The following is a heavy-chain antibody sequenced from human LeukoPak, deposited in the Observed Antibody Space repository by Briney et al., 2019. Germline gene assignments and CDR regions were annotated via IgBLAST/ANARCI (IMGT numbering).Heavy chain of an antibody. CDR3: AKDGGAWIQLWLRGGYFDY. V-gene: IGHV3-30*18. CDR1: GFTYSSYG. D-gene: IGHD5-18*01. Sequence: GGSLRLSGAASGFTYSSYGMHWVRQAPDKWLEWVAVISYDGSNKYYADSVKGRFTISRDNSKNTLYLQMNSLRAEDTAVYYCAKDGGAWIQLWLRGGYFDYWGQGTLVTVSS. J-gene: IGHJ4*02. CDR2: ISYDGSNK.